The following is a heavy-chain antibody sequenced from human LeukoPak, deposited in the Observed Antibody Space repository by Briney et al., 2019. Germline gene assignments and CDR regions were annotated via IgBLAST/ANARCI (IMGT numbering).Heavy chain of an antibody. CDR3: ARGGPAAGRFDY. D-gene: IGHD6-13*01. CDR1: GFTFSFYG. CDR2: ISFTSSYI. Sequence: GGSLRLSCAASGFTFSFYGMNWVRQAPGKGLEWVSSISFTSSYIYYADSVTGRFTISRDNAKNSLYLQMNSLRAEDTAVYYCARGGPAAGRFDYWGQGTLVTVSS. V-gene: IGHV3-21*01. J-gene: IGHJ4*02.